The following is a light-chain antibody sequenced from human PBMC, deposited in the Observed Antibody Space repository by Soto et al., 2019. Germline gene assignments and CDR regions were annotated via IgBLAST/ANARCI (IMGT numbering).Light chain of an antibody. V-gene: IGLV2-14*01. CDR1: SSDVGGYNY. CDR2: GVS. Sequence: QSVLTQPASVSGSPGQSITISCTGTSSDVGGYNYVSWYQQHPGKAPKLMIYGVSNRPSGVPNRFSGSKSGNTASLTISGLQADDEADYYCSSYTSSSTSSLCLGTGTQVTVL. CDR3: SSYTSSSTSSLC. J-gene: IGLJ1*01.